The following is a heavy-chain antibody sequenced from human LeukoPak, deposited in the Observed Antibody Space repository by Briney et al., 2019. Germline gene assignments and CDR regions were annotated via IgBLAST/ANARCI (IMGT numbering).Heavy chain of an antibody. CDR1: GFTFSSYG. CDR3: ARISKRGGYDY. CDR2: ITVSGSTK. Sequence: PGRSLRLSCAASGFTFSSYGMNWVRQAPGKGLEWVSYITVSGSTKYYTDSVKGRFTISRDNAKNSLYLLMNSLRAEDTAIYYCARISKRGGYDYWGQGTLVTVSS. V-gene: IGHV3-48*03. J-gene: IGHJ4*02. D-gene: IGHD5-24*01.